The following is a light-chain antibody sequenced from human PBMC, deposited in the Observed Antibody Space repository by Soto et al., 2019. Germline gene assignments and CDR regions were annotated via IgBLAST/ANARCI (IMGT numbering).Light chain of an antibody. CDR2: GST. V-gene: IGLV1-40*01. Sequence: QSVLTQPPSVSGAPGQRVTISCIGSSSNIGAGYDVHWYQQFPGTAPKLLLYGSTNRPSGVPDRFSGSKSGTSASLAIAGLQTEDEADYYCQSYDSSLSAVVFGGGTQLTVL. CDR1: SSNIGAGYD. J-gene: IGLJ2*01. CDR3: QSYDSSLSAVV.